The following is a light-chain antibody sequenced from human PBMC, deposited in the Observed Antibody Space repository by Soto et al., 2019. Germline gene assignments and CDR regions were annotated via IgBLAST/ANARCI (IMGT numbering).Light chain of an antibody. J-gene: IGKJ4*01. CDR3: QQYYTWPPT. CDR1: QSVGNN. Sequence: EIVMTQSPATLSASPGERATLSCRASQSVGNNLAWYQQKPGQAPRLLIDGASTRATGIPARFSGSGSGTEFTLTISGLQSEDFAVYYCQQYYTWPPTFGGGTKVDIK. CDR2: GAS. V-gene: IGKV3-15*01.